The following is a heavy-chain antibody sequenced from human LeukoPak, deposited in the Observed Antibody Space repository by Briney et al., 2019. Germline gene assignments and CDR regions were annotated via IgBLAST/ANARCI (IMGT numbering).Heavy chain of an antibody. Sequence: GASVKVSCKVSGYTLTELSMHWVRQAPGKGLEWMGGFDPEDGETIYGQKFQGRVTMTEDTSTSTASMELRSLRSDDTAVYYCARDHAAGWELPLNWFDPWGQGTLVTVSS. J-gene: IGHJ5*02. CDR3: ARDHAAGWELPLNWFDP. D-gene: IGHD1-26*01. CDR2: FDPEDGET. CDR1: GYTLTELS. V-gene: IGHV1-24*01.